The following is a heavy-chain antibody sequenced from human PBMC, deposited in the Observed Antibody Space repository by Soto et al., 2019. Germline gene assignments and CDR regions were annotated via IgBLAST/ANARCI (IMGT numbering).Heavy chain of an antibody. V-gene: IGHV1-46*03. CDR1: GYTFTSYY. J-gene: IGHJ6*03. Sequence: GASVKVSCKASGYTFTSYYMHWVRQAPGQGLEWMGIINPSGGSTSYAQKFQGRVTMTRDTSTSSVYMELSSLRSEDTAVYYCARDGDYAARYYYYMDVWGKGTTVTVSS. CDR2: INPSGGST. D-gene: IGHD4-17*01. CDR3: ARDGDYAARYYYYMDV.